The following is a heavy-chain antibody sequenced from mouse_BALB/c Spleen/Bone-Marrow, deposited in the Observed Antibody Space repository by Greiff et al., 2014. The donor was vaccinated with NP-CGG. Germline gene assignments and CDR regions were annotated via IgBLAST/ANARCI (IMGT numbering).Heavy chain of an antibody. CDR3: NARGNYDFDYFDY. J-gene: IGHJ2*01. V-gene: IGHV14-4*02. D-gene: IGHD2-4*01. CDR1: GFNIKDYY. CDR2: IDPENGDT. Sequence: VQLQQPGAELVRSGASVKLSCTASGFNIKDYYMHWVKQRPEQGLEWIGWIDPENGDTEYAPKFQGKATMTADTSSNTAYLQLSSLTSEDTPVYYCNARGNYDFDYFDYWGQGTTLTVSS.